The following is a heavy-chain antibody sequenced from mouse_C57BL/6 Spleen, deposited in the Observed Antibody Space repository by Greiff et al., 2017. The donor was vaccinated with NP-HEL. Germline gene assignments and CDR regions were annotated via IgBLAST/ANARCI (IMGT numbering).Heavy chain of an antibody. Sequence: DVHLVESGGGLVKPGGSLKLSCAASGFTFSDYGMHWVRQAPEKGLEWVAYISSGSSTIYYADTVNGRFTISRDNAKNTLFLQMTSLRSEDTAMYYCAIWVYYAMDYWGQGTSVTVSS. D-gene: IGHD1-1*02. CDR3: AIWVYYAMDY. CDR2: ISSGSSTI. V-gene: IGHV5-17*01. CDR1: GFTFSDYG. J-gene: IGHJ4*01.